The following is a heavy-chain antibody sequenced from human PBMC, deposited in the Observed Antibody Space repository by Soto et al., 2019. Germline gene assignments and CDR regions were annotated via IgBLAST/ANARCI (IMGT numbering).Heavy chain of an antibody. CDR2: ISAYNGNT. CDR3: ARPRGYCSGGSCRSPLDY. D-gene: IGHD2-15*01. CDR1: GYTFTSYG. Sequence: QFQLVQSGAEVKKPGASVKVSCKASGYTFTSYGISCVRQAPGQGLEWMGWISAYNGNTNYAQKLQGRVTMTTDTSTSTAYMELRSLRSDDTAVYYCARPRGYCSGGSCRSPLDYWGQGTLVTVSS. J-gene: IGHJ4*02. V-gene: IGHV1-18*01.